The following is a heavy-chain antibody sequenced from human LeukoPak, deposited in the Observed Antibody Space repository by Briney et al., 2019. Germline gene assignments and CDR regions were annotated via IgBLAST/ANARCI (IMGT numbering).Heavy chain of an antibody. CDR2: ISYDGSNK. CDR1: GFTFSSYG. D-gene: IGHD6-25*01. V-gene: IGHV3-30*18. J-gene: IGHJ4*02. Sequence: GRSLRLSCAASGFTFSSYGMHWVRQAPGKGLEWVAVISYDGSNKYYADSVKGRLTISRDNSKNTLYLQMNSLRAEDTAVYYCAKESYRGYPFDYWGQGTLVTVSS. CDR3: AKESYRGYPFDY.